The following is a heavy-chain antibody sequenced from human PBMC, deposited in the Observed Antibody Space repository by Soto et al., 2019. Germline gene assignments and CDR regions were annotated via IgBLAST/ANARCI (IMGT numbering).Heavy chain of an antibody. J-gene: IGHJ4*02. D-gene: IGHD1-26*01. CDR3: AREWD. CDR1: GFTFRTYW. Sequence: EVQVVESGGGLVQPGGSLRLSCAGSGFTFRTYWMSWVRQAPGKGLEWVASIKGDGSEKNYVDSVKGRFTISRDNAKNSLYLQMNSLRVEDTAVYYCAREWDWGPGTPVIVSS. CDR2: IKGDGSEK. V-gene: IGHV3-7*04.